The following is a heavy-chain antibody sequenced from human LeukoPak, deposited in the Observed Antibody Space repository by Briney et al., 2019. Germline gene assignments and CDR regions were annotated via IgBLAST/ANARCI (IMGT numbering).Heavy chain of an antibody. J-gene: IGHJ3*02. CDR2: ISGSGGST. V-gene: IGHV3-23*01. CDR1: GFTFSSYA. D-gene: IGHD5-12*01. CDR3: AKDVYSGYDEGAFDI. Sequence: GGSLGLSCAASGFTFSSYAMSWVRQAPGKGLEWVSAISGSGGSTYYADSVKGRFTISRDNSKNTLYLQMNSLRAEDTAVYYCAKDVYSGYDEGAFDIWGQGTMVTVSS.